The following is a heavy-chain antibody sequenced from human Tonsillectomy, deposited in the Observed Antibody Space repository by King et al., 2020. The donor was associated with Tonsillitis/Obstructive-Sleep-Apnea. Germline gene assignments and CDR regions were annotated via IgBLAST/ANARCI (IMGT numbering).Heavy chain of an antibody. V-gene: IGHV3-48*02. D-gene: IGHD3-3*01. CDR2: ISGSGNTI. CDR1: GFTFNFYS. Sequence: QLVQSGGGLIQPGGSLRLSCAASGFTFNFYSMDWVRQAPGKGLEWVSYISGSGNTIYYADSWKGRFTISRDNAKGSLYLQMNRLRDEDTAVYYCTRDIRGNYDFWSGYPGYWGQGTLVTVSS. CDR3: TRDIRGNYDFWSGYPGY. J-gene: IGHJ4*02.